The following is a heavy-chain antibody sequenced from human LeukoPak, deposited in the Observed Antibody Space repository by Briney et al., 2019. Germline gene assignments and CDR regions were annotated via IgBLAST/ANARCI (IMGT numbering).Heavy chain of an antibody. CDR1: GYSISSGYY. J-gene: IGHJ4*02. CDR2: IYHSGNT. V-gene: IGHV4-38-2*02. CDR3: ARWSYDSSGYSGPRFDY. Sequence: PSETLSLTCTVSGYSISSGYYWGWIRQPPGKGLEWIGSIYHSGNTYYNPSLKSRVTISVDTSKNQFSLKLSSVTAADTAVYYCARWSYDSSGYSGPRFDYWGQGTLVTVSS. D-gene: IGHD3-22*01.